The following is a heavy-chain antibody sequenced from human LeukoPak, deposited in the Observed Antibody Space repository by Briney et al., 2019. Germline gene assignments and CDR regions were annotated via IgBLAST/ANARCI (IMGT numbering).Heavy chain of an antibody. D-gene: IGHD2-21*02. CDR1: GFTFNSYT. Sequence: QSGGSLRLSCTASGFTFNSYTMHWVRQAPGKGLEWVAAISYYVTNKYYPDSVKGRFTISRDNSKNTLDLQMNSLRPDDTAVYYCARASAYCGGDCFSDYWGQGTLVTVSS. V-gene: IGHV3-30-3*01. J-gene: IGHJ4*02. CDR2: ISYYVTNK. CDR3: ARASAYCGGDCFSDY.